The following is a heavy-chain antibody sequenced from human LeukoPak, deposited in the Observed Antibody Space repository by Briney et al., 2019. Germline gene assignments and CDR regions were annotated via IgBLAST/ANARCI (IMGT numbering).Heavy chain of an antibody. CDR3: AKVRYVGYYFDT. J-gene: IGHJ4*02. D-gene: IGHD3-9*01. CDR2: ISGRGDT. V-gene: IGHV3-23*01. CDR1: GFTFNNYA. Sequence: PGGSLRLSCAASGFTFNNYAMNWVRQAPGKGLEWVSSISGRGDTYADSVKGRFTISRDNSKNILYLQMNSLRAEDTALYYCAKVRYVGYYFDTWGQGTLVTVSS.